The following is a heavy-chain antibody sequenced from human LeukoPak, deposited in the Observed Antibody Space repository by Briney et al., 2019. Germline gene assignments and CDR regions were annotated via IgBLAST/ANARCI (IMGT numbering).Heavy chain of an antibody. V-gene: IGHV4-59*06. CDR3: ARGYQLPHPGD. Sequence: SETLSLTCTVSGGSISSYYWSWIRQPPGEGLEWIGYIYYSGSTYYNPSLKSRVTISVDTSKNQFSLKLSSVTAADTAVYYCARGYQLPHPGDWGQGTLVTVSS. J-gene: IGHJ4*02. CDR1: GGSISSYY. CDR2: IYYSGST. D-gene: IGHD2-2*01.